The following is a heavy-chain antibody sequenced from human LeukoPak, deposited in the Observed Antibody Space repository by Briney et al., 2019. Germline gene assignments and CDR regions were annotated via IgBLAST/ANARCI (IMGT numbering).Heavy chain of an antibody. Sequence: GGSLRLSCAASGFTFSRYGMTWVRQAPGKGLEWVSTISDTGASTYYADSVKDRFTISRDNSKNTLYLQMSSLRAEDTAVYYCAGSGYYYRRSPFDYWGQGTLVTVSS. V-gene: IGHV3-23*01. CDR3: AGSGYYYRRSPFDY. D-gene: IGHD3-22*01. CDR2: ISDTGAST. J-gene: IGHJ4*02. CDR1: GFTFSRYG.